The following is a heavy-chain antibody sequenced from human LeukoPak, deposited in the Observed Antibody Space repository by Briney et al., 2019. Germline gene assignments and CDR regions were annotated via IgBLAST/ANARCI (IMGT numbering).Heavy chain of an antibody. CDR1: GGSISSYY. Sequence: SETLSLTCTVSGGSISSYYWSWIRQPPGKGLEWIGFIYYSGRTNYNPSLKSRVTISVDTSKNQFSLKLSSVTAADTAVYYCARHSGVQLWNPNWFDPWGQGTLVTVSS. CDR2: IYYSGRT. V-gene: IGHV4-59*08. J-gene: IGHJ5*02. CDR3: ARHSGVQLWNPNWFDP. D-gene: IGHD5-18*01.